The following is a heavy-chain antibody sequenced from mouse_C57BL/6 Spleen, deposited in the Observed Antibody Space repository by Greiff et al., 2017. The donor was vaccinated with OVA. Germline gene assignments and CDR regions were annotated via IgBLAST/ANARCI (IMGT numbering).Heavy chain of an antibody. J-gene: IGHJ1*03. CDR3: ARGPTGGYFDV. CDR1: GYAFTNYL. V-gene: IGHV1-54*01. CDR2: INPGSGGT. D-gene: IGHD1-1*01. Sequence: QVQLQQSGAELVRPGTSVKVSCKASGYAFTNYLIEWVKQRPGQGLEWIGVINPGSGGTNYNEKFKGKATLTADKSSSTAYMQLSSLTSEDSAVYFCARGPTGGYFDVWGTGTTVTVSS.